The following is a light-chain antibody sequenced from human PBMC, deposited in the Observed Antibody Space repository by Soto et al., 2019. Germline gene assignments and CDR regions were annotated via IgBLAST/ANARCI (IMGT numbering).Light chain of an antibody. CDR1: SSDVGNYNY. CDR2: DVN. V-gene: IGLV2-11*01. J-gene: IGLJ3*02. Sequence: QSALTQPRSVSGSPGQSVTISCTGTSSDVGNYNYVSWYQQHPGKAPKVMIYDVNKWPSGVPDRFSGSKSGNTASLTISGLQAEDEDDCYCCSYAGSYTWVFGGGTKLTVL. CDR3: CSYAGSYTWV.